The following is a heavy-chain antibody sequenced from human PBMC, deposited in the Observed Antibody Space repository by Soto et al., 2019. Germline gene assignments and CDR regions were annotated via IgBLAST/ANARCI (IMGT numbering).Heavy chain of an antibody. Sequence: QVQLVESGGGVLQPGKSLRLSCAASGYTFSRYGMHWVRQAPGKGLEWAAVISYDGSNKFYGDSVKGRFTISRDNSKNTLYLQMDSLRGEDTAVYYCAKAIVADHYYYGMDVWGQGTTVTVSS. CDR1: GYTFSRYG. CDR2: ISYDGSNK. J-gene: IGHJ6*02. CDR3: AKAIVADHYYYGMDV. D-gene: IGHD3-22*01. V-gene: IGHV3-30*18.